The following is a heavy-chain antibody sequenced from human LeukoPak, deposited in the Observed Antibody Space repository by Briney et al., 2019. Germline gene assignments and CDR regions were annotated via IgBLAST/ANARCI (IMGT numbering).Heavy chain of an antibody. CDR2: IHQDGSEK. J-gene: IGHJ4*02. Sequence: PGGSLRLSCAASGFTFSSYLMSWVRQAPGKGLEWVANIHQDGSEKYYVDSVKGRFTISRDNAKNSLYLQMNSLRAEDTAVYYCARASVTMVRGVIHDYWGQGTLVTVSS. V-gene: IGHV3-7*04. CDR1: GFTFSSYL. CDR3: ARASVTMVRGVIHDY. D-gene: IGHD3-10*01.